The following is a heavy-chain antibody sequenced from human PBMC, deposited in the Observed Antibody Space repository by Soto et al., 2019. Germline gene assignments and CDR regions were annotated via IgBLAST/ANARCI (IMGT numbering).Heavy chain of an antibody. J-gene: IGHJ4*02. CDR1: GFTFSNYA. Sequence: PGGSLRLSCASSGFTFSNYAMNWVRQAPGKGLEWVSAISGSGDATYYPDSVKGRFTTSRDNSKNTVYLQMNSLRAEDTAVYYCAKAALLGYCSSTSCYEFDYWGQGTLVTVSS. D-gene: IGHD2-2*01. CDR3: AKAALLGYCSSTSCYEFDY. CDR2: ISGSGDAT. V-gene: IGHV3-23*01.